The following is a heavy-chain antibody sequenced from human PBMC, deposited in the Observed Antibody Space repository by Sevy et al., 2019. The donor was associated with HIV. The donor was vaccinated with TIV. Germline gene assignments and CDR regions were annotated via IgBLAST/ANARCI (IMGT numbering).Heavy chain of an antibody. Sequence: GGSQRLSCVASGFTFNTHVMNWVRQAPGKGLEWVSSISGFGNTYYVDSVRGRFTISRDNAKNTLYLQMNSLRADDTAVYYCAKVLNPALESMMEVTVRSLKGFDVWGQGTMVTVSS. J-gene: IGHJ3*01. V-gene: IGHV3-23*01. CDR3: AKVLNPALESMMEVTVRSLKGFDV. CDR2: ISGFGNT. CDR1: GFTFNTHV. D-gene: IGHD3-22*01.